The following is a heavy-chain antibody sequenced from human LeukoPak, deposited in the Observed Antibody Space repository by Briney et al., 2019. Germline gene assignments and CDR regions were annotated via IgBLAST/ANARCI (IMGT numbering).Heavy chain of an antibody. D-gene: IGHD3-10*01. J-gene: IGHJ4*02. CDR1: GFTFSSYA. CDR3: ARAGSFRFDY. CDR2: ISSSSSTI. Sequence: GGSLRLSCAASGFTFSSYAMSWVRQAPGKGLDWVSYISSSSSTIYYADSVKGRFTISRDNAKNSLYLQMNSLRAEDTAVYYCARAGSFRFDYWGQGTLVTVSS. V-gene: IGHV3-48*01.